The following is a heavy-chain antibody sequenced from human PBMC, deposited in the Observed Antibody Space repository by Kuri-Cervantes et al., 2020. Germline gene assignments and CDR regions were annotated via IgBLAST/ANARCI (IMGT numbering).Heavy chain of an antibody. V-gene: IGHV3-33*06. CDR2: IWYDGSNK. CDR1: GFTFSSYG. CDR3: AKDPYYGSGSYYLPTHFDY. D-gene: IGHD3-10*01. Sequence: GSLRLSCAASGFTFSSYGMHWVRQAPGKGLEWVAVIWYDGSNKYYADSVKGRFTISRDNSKNTLYLQMNSLRAEDTAVYHCAKDPYYGSGSYYLPTHFDYWGQGTLVTVSS. J-gene: IGHJ4*02.